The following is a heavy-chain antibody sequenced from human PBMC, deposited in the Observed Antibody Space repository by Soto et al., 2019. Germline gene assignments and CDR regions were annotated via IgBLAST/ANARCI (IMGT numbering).Heavy chain of an antibody. CDR3: ANMAGRQGWFDP. D-gene: IGHD3-10*01. CDR1: GFTFSSYG. J-gene: IGHJ5*02. V-gene: IGHV3-23*01. CDR2: ISCSGSST. Sequence: GGSLRLSCAASGFTFSSYGMHWVRQAPGKGLEWVSAISCSGSSTYYADSVKGRFTISRDNSKNTLYLQMNSLRAEDTAVYYCANMAGRQGWFDPWGQGTLVTVSS.